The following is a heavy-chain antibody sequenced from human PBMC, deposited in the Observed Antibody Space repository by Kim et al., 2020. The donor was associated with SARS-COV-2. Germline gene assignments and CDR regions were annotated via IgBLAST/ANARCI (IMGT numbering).Heavy chain of an antibody. J-gene: IGHJ5*02. Sequence: SETLSLPCTVSGGSISSGGYYWSWIRQHPGKGLDWIGYIYYSGSTYYNPSLKSRVTISVDTSKNQFSLKLSSVTAADTAVYYCARDSHSRDGYETDNWFDPWGQGTLV. V-gene: IGHV4-31*03. CDR1: GGSISSGGYY. CDR3: ARDSHSRDGYETDNWFDP. D-gene: IGHD5-12*01. CDR2: IYYSGST.